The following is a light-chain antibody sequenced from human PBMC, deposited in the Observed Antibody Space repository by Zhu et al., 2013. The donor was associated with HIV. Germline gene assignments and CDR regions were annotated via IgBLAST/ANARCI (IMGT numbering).Light chain of an antibody. CDR2: DAS. CDR1: QNVDIH. Sequence: TVLTQSPATLSLSPGERATLSCRASQNVDIHLAWYQQKPGQAPRLLIYDASKRATAIPARFSGSGSGTDFTLTITSLEPDDFAVYYCQQRKYWPPLTFGAGTKVEI. CDR3: QQRKYWPPLT. V-gene: IGKV3-11*01. J-gene: IGKJ4*01.